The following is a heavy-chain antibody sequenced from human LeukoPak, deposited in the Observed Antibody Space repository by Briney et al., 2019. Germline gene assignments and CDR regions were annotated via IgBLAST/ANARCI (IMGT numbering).Heavy chain of an antibody. CDR2: INPNSGGT. CDR1: GYTFTGYY. V-gene: IGHV1-2*02. D-gene: IGHD3-22*01. CDR3: ARGSMIVVARNWFDP. J-gene: IGHJ5*02. Sequence: AASVKVSCKASGYTFTGYYMQWVRQAPGQGLEWMGWINPNSGGTNYAQKFQGRVTMTRDTSISTAYMELSRLRSDDTAVYYCARGSMIVVARNWFDPWGQGTLVTVSS.